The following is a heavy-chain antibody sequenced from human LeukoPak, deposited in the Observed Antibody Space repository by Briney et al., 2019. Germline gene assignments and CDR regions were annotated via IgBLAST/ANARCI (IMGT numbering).Heavy chain of an antibody. J-gene: IGHJ4*02. CDR3: ARQGPPLDY. Sequence: SVTLSLTCTVSGGSISSSSYYWGWIRQPPGKGLEWIGSIYYSGSTYYNPSLKSRVTISVDTSKNQFSLKLSSVTAADTAVYYCARQGPPLDYWGQGTLVTVSS. CDR2: IYYSGST. V-gene: IGHV4-39*01. CDR1: GGSISSSSYY.